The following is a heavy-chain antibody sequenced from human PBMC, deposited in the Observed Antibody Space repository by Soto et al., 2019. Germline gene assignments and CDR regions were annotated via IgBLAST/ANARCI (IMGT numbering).Heavy chain of an antibody. Sequence: PSETLSLTCTVSGGSISASSYYWGWIRQPPGKGLEWIGSMDYSGSTYYNPSLKSRVTISVDTSKNQFSLKLSSLTAEDTAVYYCARYDSSGYYWPYYYYGMDVWGQGTTVTVSS. CDR1: GGSISASSYY. J-gene: IGHJ6*02. D-gene: IGHD3-22*01. V-gene: IGHV4-39*01. CDR3: ARYDSSGYYWPYYYYGMDV. CDR2: MDYSGST.